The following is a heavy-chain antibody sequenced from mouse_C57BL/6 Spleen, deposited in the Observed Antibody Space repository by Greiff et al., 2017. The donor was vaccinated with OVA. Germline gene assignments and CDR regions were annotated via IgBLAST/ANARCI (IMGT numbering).Heavy chain of an antibody. V-gene: IGHV1-76*01. D-gene: IGHD2-4*01. J-gene: IGHJ3*01. CDR3: ARSRLWDLYDYDEVFAY. CDR2: IYPGSGNT. CDR1: GYTFTDYY. Sequence: QVQLQQSGAELVRPGASVKLSCKASGYTFTDYYINWVKQRPGQGLEWIARIYPGSGNTYYNEKFKGKATLTAEKSSSTAYMQLSSLTSEDSAVYFCARSRLWDLYDYDEVFAYWGQGTLVTVSA.